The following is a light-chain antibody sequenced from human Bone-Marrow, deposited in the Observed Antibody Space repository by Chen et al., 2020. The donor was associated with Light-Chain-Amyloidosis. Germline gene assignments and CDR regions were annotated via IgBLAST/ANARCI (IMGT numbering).Light chain of an antibody. J-gene: IGKJ1*01. Sequence: VVLTQSPLSLPFTLGPPASISFRPNQSLVYSDGDTYLNWSHQRPGRSPRRLIYKVSNRDSGVADRCSGSGSGTDFTLKISRVEAEDVGIYYCMEGTHWPWTFGQGTKVE. CDR1: QSLVYSDGDTY. CDR2: KVS. V-gene: IGKV2-30*01. CDR3: MEGTHWPWT.